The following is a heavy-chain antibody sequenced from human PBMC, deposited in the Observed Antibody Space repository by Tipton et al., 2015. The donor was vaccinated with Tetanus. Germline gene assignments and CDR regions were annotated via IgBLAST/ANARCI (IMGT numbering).Heavy chain of an antibody. V-gene: IGHV3-23*01. D-gene: IGHD1-1*01. CDR1: GFTFSSYA. Sequence: SLRLSCAASGFTFSSYALSWVRQAPGKGQECVSAISGSGLRTYYTDSVKGRFTISRDNSKNTVSLQVNSLRAEDTAVYYCARRKTGDWYFDLWGRGTLVTVSS. CDR3: ARRKTGDWYFDL. CDR2: ISGSGLRT. J-gene: IGHJ2*01.